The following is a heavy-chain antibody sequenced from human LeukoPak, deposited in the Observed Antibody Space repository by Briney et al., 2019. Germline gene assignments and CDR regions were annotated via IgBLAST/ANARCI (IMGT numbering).Heavy chain of an antibody. CDR2: IYPGDSDT. CDR1: GYSFTSYW. D-gene: IGHD6-13*01. J-gene: IGHJ5*02. Sequence: GESLKVSCKGSGYSFTSYWIGWVRQMPGKGLEWMGIIYPGDSDTRYSPSFQGQVTISADKSISTAYLQWSSLKASDTAMYYCARPLIAAAGTIDPWGQGTLVTVSS. CDR3: ARPLIAAAGTIDP. V-gene: IGHV5-51*01.